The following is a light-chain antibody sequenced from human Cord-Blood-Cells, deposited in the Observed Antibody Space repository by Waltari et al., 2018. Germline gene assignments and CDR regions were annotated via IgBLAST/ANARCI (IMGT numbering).Light chain of an antibody. CDR1: SSDVGSYNL. Sequence: QSALTQPASVSGSPGQSLTISCTVTSSDVGSYNLVSWYQQHPGKAPKRMIYEGSTRPSGVSNRFSGSKSGNTASLTISGLQAEDEADYYCCSYAGSSTWVFGGGTKLTVL. V-gene: IGLV2-23*01. CDR3: CSYAGSSTWV. J-gene: IGLJ3*02. CDR2: EGS.